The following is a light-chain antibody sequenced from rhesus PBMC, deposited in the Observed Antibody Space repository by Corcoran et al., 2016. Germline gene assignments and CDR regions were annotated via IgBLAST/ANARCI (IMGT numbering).Light chain of an antibody. CDR3: LQHNSYPLT. CDR2: AAS. J-gene: IGKJ4*01. CDR1: QGISSY. Sequence: DIQMTQSPSSLSASVGDTVTITCRASQGISSYLNWFQQKPGKAQKLLIYAASSLESGVPSRFSGSGSGTEVTLTISSLQPEDFAAYYGLQHNSYPLTFGGGTKVEIK. V-gene: IGKV1-28*01.